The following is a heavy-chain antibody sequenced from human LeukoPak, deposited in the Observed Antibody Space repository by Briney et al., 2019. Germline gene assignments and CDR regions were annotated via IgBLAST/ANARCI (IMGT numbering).Heavy chain of an antibody. CDR1: GFTFSTYT. J-gene: IGHJ4*02. Sequence: GGSLRLSCAASGFTFSTYTMNWVRQAPGKGLEWVAVIWYDGSNKYYVDSVKGRFTISRDNSKNTLYLQMNSLRAEDTAVYYCARGGYCSSASCYAHYYFDNWGQGTLVTVSS. D-gene: IGHD2-2*01. CDR2: IWYDGSNK. V-gene: IGHV3-33*08. CDR3: ARGGYCSSASCYAHYYFDN.